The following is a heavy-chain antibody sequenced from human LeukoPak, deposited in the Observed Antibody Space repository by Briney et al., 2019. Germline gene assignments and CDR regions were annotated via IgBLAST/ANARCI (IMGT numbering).Heavy chain of an antibody. CDR2: INAGNGDT. J-gene: IGHJ4*02. D-gene: IGHD2-15*01. CDR1: GYTFSSYA. CDR3: AIHCTGGSCSRSYYFDY. V-gene: IGHV1-3*01. Sequence: ASVKVSCKASGYTFSSYAMQWVRQAPGQRLEWMGWINAGNGDTKYAQKFQGRVTITRDTSASTAYMGLSSLRSEDTAVYYCAIHCTGGSCSRSYYFDYWGQGTLVTVSS.